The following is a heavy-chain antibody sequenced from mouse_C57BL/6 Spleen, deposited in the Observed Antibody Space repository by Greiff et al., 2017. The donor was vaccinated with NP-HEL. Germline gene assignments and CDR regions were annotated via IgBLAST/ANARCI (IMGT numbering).Heavy chain of an antibody. CDR3: ARGWDGYEVYYFDY. D-gene: IGHD2-2*01. Sequence: VQLQQPGAELVRPGSSVKLSCKASGYTFTSYWMHWVKQRPIQGLEWIGNIDPSDSETHYNQKFKDKATLTVDKSSSTAYMQLSSLTSEDSAVYYCARGWDGYEVYYFDYWGQGTTLTVSS. CDR2: IDPSDSET. J-gene: IGHJ2*01. V-gene: IGHV1-52*01. CDR1: GYTFTSYW.